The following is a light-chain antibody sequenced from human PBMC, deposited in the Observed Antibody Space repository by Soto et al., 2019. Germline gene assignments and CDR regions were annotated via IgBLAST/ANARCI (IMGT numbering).Light chain of an antibody. V-gene: IGLV2-14*01. CDR2: DVT. Sequence: QSALTQPASVSGSPGQSITISFTGTSSDVGGYNSVSWYQQHPGKAPKLILYDVTDRPSGVSYRFSGSKSGNTASLTISGLQAADEADYFCSSFTSSMTNVFGSGTKLTGL. J-gene: IGLJ1*01. CDR3: SSFTSSMTNV. CDR1: SSDVGGYNS.